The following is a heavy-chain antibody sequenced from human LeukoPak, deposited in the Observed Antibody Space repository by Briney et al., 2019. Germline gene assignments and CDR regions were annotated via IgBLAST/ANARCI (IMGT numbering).Heavy chain of an antibody. Sequence: SETLSLTCGVSGESFSGYYWSWLRQPPGKGVEGIGEINQSGDTNYNPSFESRVTMSVDASKKQFSLKVKSVTAADGAVYYCARSLSPYYDVTSAYWVWGYWGQGTLVIISS. CDR2: INQSGDT. V-gene: IGHV4-34*01. D-gene: IGHD3-3*01. CDR1: GESFSGYY. CDR3: ARSLSPYYDVTSAYWVWGY. J-gene: IGHJ4*02.